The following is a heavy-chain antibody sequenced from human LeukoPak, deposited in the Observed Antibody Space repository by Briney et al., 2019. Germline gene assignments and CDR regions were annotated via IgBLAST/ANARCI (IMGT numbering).Heavy chain of an antibody. J-gene: IGHJ6*03. V-gene: IGHV4-34*01. CDR3: ARGGSYYYDSSGYWAFYYYYYMDV. CDR1: GGSFRGYY. D-gene: IGHD3-22*01. CDR2: INHSGST. Sequence: SETLSLTCAVYGGSFRGYYWSWIRQPPGKGLEWIGEINHSGSTNYNPSLKSRVTISVDTSKNQFSLKLSSVTAADTAVYYCARGGSYYYDSSGYWAFYYYYYMDVWGKGTTVTVSS.